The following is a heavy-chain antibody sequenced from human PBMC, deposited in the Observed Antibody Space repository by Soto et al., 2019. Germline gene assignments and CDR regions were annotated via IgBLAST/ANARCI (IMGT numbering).Heavy chain of an antibody. CDR3: ARGGYCSGGSCYSDYYYYYMDV. CDR2: MNPNSGNT. CDR1: GYTFTSYD. V-gene: IGHV1-8*01. J-gene: IGHJ6*03. Sequence: QVQLVQSGAEVKKPGASVKVSCKASGYTFTSYDINWVRQATGQGLEWMGWMNPNSGNTGYAQKFQGRVTMTRNNSISTAYMELSSLRSEDTAVYYCARGGYCSGGSCYSDYYYYYMDVWGKGTTVTVSS. D-gene: IGHD2-15*01.